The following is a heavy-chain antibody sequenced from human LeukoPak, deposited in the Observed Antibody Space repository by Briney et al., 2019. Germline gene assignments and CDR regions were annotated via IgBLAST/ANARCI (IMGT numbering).Heavy chain of an antibody. CDR2: IYPGDSDT. CDR3: ARSLDDSSGYHVY. V-gene: IGHV5-51*01. D-gene: IGHD3-22*01. J-gene: IGHJ4*02. Sequence: GESLKISCKGSGYSFTTYWIGWVRQMPGKGLEWMGIIYPGDSDTKYSPSFQGQVTISADKSISTAYLQWSSLKASDTAIYYCARSLDDSSGYHVYWGQGTLVTVSS. CDR1: GYSFTTYW.